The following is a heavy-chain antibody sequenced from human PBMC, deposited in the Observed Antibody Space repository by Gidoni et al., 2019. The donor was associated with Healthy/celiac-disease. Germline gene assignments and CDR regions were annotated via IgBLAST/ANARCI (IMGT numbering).Heavy chain of an antibody. CDR1: GFTFSSYS. CDR2: ISSSSSYI. CDR3: ARDHCSGGSCYPSGDDY. D-gene: IGHD2-15*01. Sequence: EVQLVESGGGLVKPGGSLRLSCAASGFTFSSYSMNWVRQAPGKGLEWVSSISSSSSYIYYADSVKGRFTISRDNAKNSLYLQMNSLRAEDTAVYYCARDHCSGGSCYPSGDDYWGQGTLVTVSS. V-gene: IGHV3-21*01. J-gene: IGHJ4*02.